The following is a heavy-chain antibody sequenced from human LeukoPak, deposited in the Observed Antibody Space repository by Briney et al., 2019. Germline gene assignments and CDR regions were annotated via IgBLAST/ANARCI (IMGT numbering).Heavy chain of an antibody. CDR3: ARENTVSSSYYYYMDV. V-gene: IGHV3-53*01. CDR2: IYSGGST. D-gene: IGHD4-11*01. J-gene: IGHJ6*03. Sequence: GGSLRLSCAASGFIVSSNYTSWVRQAPGKGLEWVSVIYSGGSTYYADSVKGRFTISRDNSKNTLYLQMNSLRAEDTAVYYCARENTVSSSYYYYMDVWGKGTTVTVSS. CDR1: GFIVSSNY.